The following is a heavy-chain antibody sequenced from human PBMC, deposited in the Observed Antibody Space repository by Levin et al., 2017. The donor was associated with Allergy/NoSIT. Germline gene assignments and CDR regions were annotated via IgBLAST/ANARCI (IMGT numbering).Heavy chain of an antibody. J-gene: IGHJ6*02. CDR2: MNPNSGNT. CDR3: ARRLLYYSSTSCYPYYYYGMDV. Sequence: ASVKVSCKASGYTFTSYDINWVRQATGQGLEWMGWMNPNSGNTGYAQKFQGRVTMTRNTSISTAYMELSSLRSEDTAVYYCARRLLYYSSTSCYPYYYYGMDVWGQGTTVTVSS. V-gene: IGHV1-8*01. CDR1: GYTFTSYD. D-gene: IGHD2-2*01.